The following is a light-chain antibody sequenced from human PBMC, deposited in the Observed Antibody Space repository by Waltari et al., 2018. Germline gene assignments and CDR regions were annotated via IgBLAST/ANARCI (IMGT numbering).Light chain of an antibody. CDR2: KAS. V-gene: IGKV1-5*03. CDR1: QSVNSW. CDR3: QQYKNWPLT. Sequence: DIQMTQSPSTLSASVGDRVTITCRATQSVNSWLAWYQQKPGKAPNLLIYKASSLESGVPSMFSGSGSGTEFTLTISSLQPDDFSTYYCQQYKNWPLTFGGGTKVEIK. J-gene: IGKJ4*01.